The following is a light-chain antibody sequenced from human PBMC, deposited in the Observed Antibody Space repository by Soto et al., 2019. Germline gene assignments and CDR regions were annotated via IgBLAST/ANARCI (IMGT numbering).Light chain of an antibody. Sequence: DIVLTQSPGTLSLSPGERAALSCGASQSLSNNFLAWYQQKPGQAPRLLISGASTRATGIPARFSGSGSGTEFTLTISSLQSEDFAVYYCQQYNEWPPLTFGGGTKVDIK. CDR1: QSLSNN. V-gene: IGKV3-15*01. J-gene: IGKJ4*01. CDR2: GAS. CDR3: QQYNEWPPLT.